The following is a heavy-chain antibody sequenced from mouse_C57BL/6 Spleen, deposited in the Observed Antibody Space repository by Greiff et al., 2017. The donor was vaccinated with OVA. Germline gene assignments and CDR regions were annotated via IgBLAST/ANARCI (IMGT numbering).Heavy chain of an antibody. CDR1: GYTFTSYW. CDR3: ANGYDKVAY. V-gene: IGHV1-69*01. J-gene: IGHJ3*01. Sequence: QVQLQQPGSELVMPGASVKLSCKASGYTFTSYWMHWVHQRPGQGLEWIGEIDTSNSYTNYNQKFKGKSTLTVDKSSSTAYMQLSSLTSEDAAVYYCANGYDKVAYWGQGTLVTVST. CDR2: IDTSNSYT. D-gene: IGHD2-2*01.